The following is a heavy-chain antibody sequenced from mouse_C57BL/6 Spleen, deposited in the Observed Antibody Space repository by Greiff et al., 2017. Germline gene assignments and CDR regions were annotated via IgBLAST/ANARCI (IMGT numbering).Heavy chain of an antibody. J-gene: IGHJ3*01. Sequence: EVKLVESGGDLVKPGGSLKLSCAASGFTFSSYGMSWVRQTPDKRLEWVATISSGGSYTYYPDSVKGRFTISRDNAKNTLYLQMSSLKSEDTAMXYCARIDDYVPWCAYWGQGTLVTVSA. V-gene: IGHV5-6*01. D-gene: IGHD2-4*01. CDR2: ISSGGSYT. CDR1: GFTFSSYG. CDR3: ARIDDYVPWCAY.